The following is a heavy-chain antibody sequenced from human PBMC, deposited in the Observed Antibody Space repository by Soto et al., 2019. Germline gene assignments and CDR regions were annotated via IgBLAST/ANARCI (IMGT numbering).Heavy chain of an antibody. V-gene: IGHV3-74*01. Sequence: EVQLVESGGGLVQPGGSLRLSCAASGFTFSSYWMHWVRQAPGKGLVWVSRINSDGSSTSYADSVKGRFTISRDNAKNTLYLQMNSLRDEYTAVYYCATVDTDIVATMPFDYWGQGTRVTVSS. D-gene: IGHD5-12*01. J-gene: IGHJ4*02. CDR1: GFTFSSYW. CDR2: INSDGSST. CDR3: ATVDTDIVATMPFDY.